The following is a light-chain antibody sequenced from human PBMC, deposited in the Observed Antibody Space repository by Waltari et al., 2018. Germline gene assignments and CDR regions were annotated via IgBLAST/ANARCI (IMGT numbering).Light chain of an antibody. CDR1: DSNIGKNP. CDR2: HNN. V-gene: IGLV1-44*01. CDR3: AVWDDSLDGPV. J-gene: IGLJ3*02. Sequence: QSVLTQPPSASGTPGQRVTISCSGSDSNIGKNPINWYQQVPGTAPKAVIYHNNARPSVVPDRFSVSKSGTSASLAISGLQSEDEGDYYCAVWDDSLDGPVFGGGTKLTVL.